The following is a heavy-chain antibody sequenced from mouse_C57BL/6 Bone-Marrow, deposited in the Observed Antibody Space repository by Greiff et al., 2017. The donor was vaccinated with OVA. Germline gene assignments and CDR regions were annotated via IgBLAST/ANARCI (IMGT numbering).Heavy chain of an antibody. Sequence: EVQVVESEGGLVQPGSSMKLSCTASGFTFSDYYMAWVRQVPEKGLEWVANINYDGSSTYYLDSLKSRFIISRDNAKNILYLQMSSLKSEDTATYYCARDYDGYNYAMDYWGQGTSVTVSS. D-gene: IGHD2-3*01. J-gene: IGHJ4*01. V-gene: IGHV5-16*01. CDR2: INYDGSST. CDR3: ARDYDGYNYAMDY. CDR1: GFTFSDYY.